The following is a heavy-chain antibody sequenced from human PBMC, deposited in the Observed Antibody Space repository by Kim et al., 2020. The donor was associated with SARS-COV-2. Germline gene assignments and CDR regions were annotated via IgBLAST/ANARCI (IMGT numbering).Heavy chain of an antibody. CDR3: AREDYYDSSGYNGYFQH. V-gene: IGHV4-59*01. D-gene: IGHD3-22*01. Sequence: LKSRVTRSVDTSKNQFSLKLSSVTAADTAVYYCAREDYYDSSGYNGYFQHWGQGTLVTVSS. J-gene: IGHJ1*01.